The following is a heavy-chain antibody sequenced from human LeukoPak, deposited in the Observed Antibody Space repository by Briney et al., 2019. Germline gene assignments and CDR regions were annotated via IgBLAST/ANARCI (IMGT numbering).Heavy chain of an antibody. CDR1: GGSISGTSSF. D-gene: IGHD1-1*01. CDR3: ARRPDRTAPHYYFDY. V-gene: IGHV4-39*01. Sequence: SETLSLTCTVSGGSISGTSSFWAWIRQRPGKQLEWIGSIHSSGSTYYNSSLTSRVTISADTSKNQFSLKMSSVTAADTAVLYCARRPDRTAPHYYFDYWGQGTLVTVSS. CDR2: IHSSGST. J-gene: IGHJ4*02.